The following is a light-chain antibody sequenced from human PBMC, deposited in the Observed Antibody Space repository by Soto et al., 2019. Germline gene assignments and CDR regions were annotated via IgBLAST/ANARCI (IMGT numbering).Light chain of an antibody. CDR3: QQSDSMPWT. CDR1: QSVSSN. CDR2: AAS. J-gene: IGKJ1*01. Sequence: EIVMTQSPATLSVSPGERATLSCRASQSVSSNLAWYQQTPGQAPRVLIYAASTRDTGIPDRFSGSGSGTDFTLPISSLQPEDFETYYCQQSDSMPWTFGQGTKVDIK. V-gene: IGKV3-15*01.